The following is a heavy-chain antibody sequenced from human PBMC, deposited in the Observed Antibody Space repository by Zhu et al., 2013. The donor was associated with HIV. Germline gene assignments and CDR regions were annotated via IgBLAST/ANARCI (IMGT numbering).Heavy chain of an antibody. CDR2: IIPIFGTA. V-gene: IGHV1-69*12. D-gene: IGHD6-19*01. J-gene: IGHJ3*02. Sequence: QVQLVQSGAEVKKPGSSVKVSCKASGGTFSSYAISWVRQAPGQGLEWMGGIIPIFGTANYAQKFQGRVTITADESTSTAYMELSSLRSEDTAVYYCAREWNSSGWYLADIWGQGTMVTVSS. CDR3: AREWNSSGWYLADI. CDR1: GGTFSSYA.